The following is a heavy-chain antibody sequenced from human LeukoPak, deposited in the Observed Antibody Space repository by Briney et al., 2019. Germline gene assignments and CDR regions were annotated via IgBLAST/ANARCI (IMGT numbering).Heavy chain of an antibody. Sequence: ASVKVSCKASGYTFTGYYMHWVRQAPGRGLQWMGWINPNSGGTNYAQKFQGRVTMTRDTSISTAYMELSRLRSDDTAVYYCAREVATLPDYWGQGTLVTVSS. D-gene: IGHD2-15*01. J-gene: IGHJ4*02. CDR3: AREVATLPDY. V-gene: IGHV1-2*02. CDR1: GYTFTGYY. CDR2: INPNSGGT.